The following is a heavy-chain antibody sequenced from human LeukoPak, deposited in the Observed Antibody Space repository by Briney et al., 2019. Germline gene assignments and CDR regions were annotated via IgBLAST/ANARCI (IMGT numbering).Heavy chain of an antibody. CDR1: GFTFSSYA. CDR3: AKDRSVAGNYYYYGMDV. V-gene: IGHV3-30-3*01. D-gene: IGHD6-19*01. J-gene: IGHJ6*04. Sequence: GGSLRLSCAASGFTFSSYAMHWLRQAPGKGLEWVAVISYDGSNKYYADSVKGRFTISRDNSKNTLYLQMNSLRAEDTAVYYCAKDRSVAGNYYYYGMDVWGKGTTVTVSS. CDR2: ISYDGSNK.